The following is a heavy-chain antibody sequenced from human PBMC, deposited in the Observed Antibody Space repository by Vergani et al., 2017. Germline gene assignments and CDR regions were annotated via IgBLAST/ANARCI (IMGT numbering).Heavy chain of an antibody. Sequence: QVQLVQSEAEVKKPGASVKLSCKASGYTFTSYGISWVRQAPGQGLEWMGWISAYNGNTNYAQKLQGRVTMTTDTSTSTAYMELRSLRSDDTAVYYCARMEREGVLEWLFKYWGQGTLVTVSS. J-gene: IGHJ4*02. CDR1: GYTFTSYG. CDR2: ISAYNGNT. V-gene: IGHV1-18*04. CDR3: ARMEREGVLEWLFKY. D-gene: IGHD3-3*01.